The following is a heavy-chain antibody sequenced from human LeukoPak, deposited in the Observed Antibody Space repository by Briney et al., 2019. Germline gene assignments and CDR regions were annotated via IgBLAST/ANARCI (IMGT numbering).Heavy chain of an antibody. CDR3: ARGGGNLDLYFDL. Sequence: GGSLRLSCAASGFTFSSYGMHWVRQAPGKGLEWVANIKQDGSEKYYVDSVKGRFTISRDNAKNSLYLQMISLRAEDTAVYYCARGGGNLDLYFDLWGRGTLVTVSS. D-gene: IGHD4-23*01. CDR2: IKQDGSEK. CDR1: GFTFSSYG. J-gene: IGHJ2*01. V-gene: IGHV3-7*05.